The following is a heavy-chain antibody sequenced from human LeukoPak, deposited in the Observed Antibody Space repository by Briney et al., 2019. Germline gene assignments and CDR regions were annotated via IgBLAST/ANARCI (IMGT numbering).Heavy chain of an antibody. CDR1: GFTFSSYW. CDR2: IKQDGSEK. D-gene: IGHD5-18*01. J-gene: IGHJ3*02. CDR3: ARGGYPGAFDI. Sequence: GGSLRLSCAASGFTFSSYWMSWVRQAPGKGLEWVANIKQDGSEKYYVDSVRGRFTISRDNAKNSLYLQMNSLRAEDTAVYYCARGGYPGAFDIWGQGTMVTVSS. V-gene: IGHV3-7*01.